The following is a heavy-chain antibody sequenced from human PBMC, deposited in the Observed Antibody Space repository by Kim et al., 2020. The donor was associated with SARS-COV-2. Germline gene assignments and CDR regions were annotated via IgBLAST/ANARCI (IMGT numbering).Heavy chain of an antibody. J-gene: IGHJ3*02. D-gene: IGHD1-26*01. V-gene: IGHV3-74*01. CDR2: INTVGSII. CDR3: ARSSGSHWGDFDI. CDR1: GFTFSSYW. Sequence: GGSLRLSCAAYGFTFSSYWMHWVRQAPGKGLVWVSRINTVGSIISYADSVKGRFTISRDNAKNTVYLQMNSLRGEDTAVYHCARSSGSHWGDFDIWGQGTMVTVSS.